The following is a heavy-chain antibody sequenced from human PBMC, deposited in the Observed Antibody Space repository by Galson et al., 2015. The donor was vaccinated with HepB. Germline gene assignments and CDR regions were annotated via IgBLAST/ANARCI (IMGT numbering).Heavy chain of an antibody. CDR3: ARDRAQTPATMVRGVTFLNDWFDP. CDR2: IWYDGSNK. D-gene: IGHD3-10*01. Sequence: SLRLSCAASGFTFSSYGMHWVRQAPGKGQEWVAVIWYDGSNKYYADSVKGRFTISRDNSKNTLYLQMNSLRAEDTAVYYCARDRAQTPATMVRGVTFLNDWFDPWGQGTLVTVSS. CDR1: GFTFSSYG. V-gene: IGHV3-33*01. J-gene: IGHJ5*02.